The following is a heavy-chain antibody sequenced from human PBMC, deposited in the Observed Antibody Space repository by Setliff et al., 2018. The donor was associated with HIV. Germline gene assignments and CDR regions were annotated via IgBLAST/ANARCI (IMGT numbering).Heavy chain of an antibody. D-gene: IGHD3-10*01. Sequence: ASVKVSCKASGYSFINYGINWVRQAPGQGLEWMGWISTFNGDTNFAQKFQGRVSMTTETSTTTAYLELSSLTSKDTAIYYCARDFGGRWTFDYWGQGTLVTVSS. V-gene: IGHV1-18*01. CDR2: ISTFNGDT. CDR1: GYSFINYG. CDR3: ARDFGGRWTFDY. J-gene: IGHJ4*02.